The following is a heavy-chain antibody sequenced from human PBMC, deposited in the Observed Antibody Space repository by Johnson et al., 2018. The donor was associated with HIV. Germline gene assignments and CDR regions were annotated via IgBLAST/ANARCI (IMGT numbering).Heavy chain of an antibody. D-gene: IGHD2-15*01. V-gene: IGHV3-74*01. CDR3: TTDDVVPPAFDI. CDR2: INSDGRST. J-gene: IGHJ3*02. CDR1: AFSFSNYP. Sequence: VQLVESGGGVVQPGRSLRLSCAASAFSFSNYPMHWVRQAPGKGLEWVSRINSDGRSTNYADSVKGRFTISRDNAKNTLYFQMNSLKTEDTAVYYCTTDDVVPPAFDIWGQGTMVTVSS.